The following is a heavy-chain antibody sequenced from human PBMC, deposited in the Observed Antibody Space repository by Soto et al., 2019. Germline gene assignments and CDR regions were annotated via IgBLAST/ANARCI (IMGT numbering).Heavy chain of an antibody. V-gene: IGHV3-21*01. CDR2: ISGTSDYI. Sequence: PGGSLRLSCAASGFTFSISSMNWVRQAPGKGLEWVSSISGTSDYISYADSVKGRFTISRDNAKNSLYLQMNSLRAEDTAVYYCARTAANDAFDIWGQGTMVTVSS. J-gene: IGHJ3*02. D-gene: IGHD6-25*01. CDR3: ARTAANDAFDI. CDR1: GFTFSISS.